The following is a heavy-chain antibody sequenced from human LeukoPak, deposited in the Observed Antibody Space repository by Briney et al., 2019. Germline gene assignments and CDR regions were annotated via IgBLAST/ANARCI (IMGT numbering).Heavy chain of an antibody. J-gene: IGHJ4*02. CDR1: GYTFTGYY. CDR3: ARDSEYYGSGSYYNFDY. CDR2: INPNSGGT. V-gene: IGHV1-2*02. Sequence: ASVKVSCKASGYTFTGYYMHWVRQAPGQGLEWMGWINPNSGGTNYAQKFQGRVTMTRDTSISTAYMELSRLRSDDTAVYYCARDSEYYGSGSYYNFDYWGQGTLVTVSS. D-gene: IGHD3-10*01.